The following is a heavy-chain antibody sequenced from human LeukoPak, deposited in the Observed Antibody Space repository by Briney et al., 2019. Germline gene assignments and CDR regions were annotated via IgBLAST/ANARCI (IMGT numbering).Heavy chain of an antibody. CDR2: ISGSGGST. CDR1: GFTVSSNY. J-gene: IGHJ4*02. Sequence: PGGSLRLSCAASGFTVSSNYMSWVRQAPGKGLEWVSAISGSGGSTYYADSVKGRFTISRDNSKNTLYLQMNSLRAEDTAVYYCAKDLYYGSGSPYYFDYWGQGTLVTVSS. D-gene: IGHD3-10*01. V-gene: IGHV3-23*01. CDR3: AKDLYYGSGSPYYFDY.